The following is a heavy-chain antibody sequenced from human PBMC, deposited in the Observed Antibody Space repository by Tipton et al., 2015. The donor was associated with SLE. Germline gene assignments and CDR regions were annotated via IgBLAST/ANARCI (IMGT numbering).Heavy chain of an antibody. Sequence: TLSLTCAVYGGSFSGYYWSWFRQPAGKGLEWIGHIYTSGSTNYNPSLKSRVTISVDTSKNQFSLKLSSVTAADTAVYYCARRGRGSPDYWGQGTLVTVSS. V-gene: IGHV4-59*10. CDR2: IYTSGST. CDR3: ARRGRGSPDY. J-gene: IGHJ4*02. CDR1: GGSFSGYY. D-gene: IGHD3-10*01.